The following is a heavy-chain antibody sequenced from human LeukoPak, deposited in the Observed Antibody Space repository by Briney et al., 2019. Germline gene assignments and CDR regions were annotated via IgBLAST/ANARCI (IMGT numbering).Heavy chain of an antibody. Sequence: PSETLSLTCAVYGGSFSGYYWSWIRQPPGKGLEWIGYIYYSGSTNYNPSLKSRVTISVDTSKNQFSLKLSSVTAADTAVYYCARMAEWELLYYFDYWGQGTLVTVSS. CDR2: IYYSGST. CDR1: GGSFSGYY. J-gene: IGHJ4*02. V-gene: IGHV4-59*01. CDR3: ARMAEWELLYYFDY. D-gene: IGHD1-26*01.